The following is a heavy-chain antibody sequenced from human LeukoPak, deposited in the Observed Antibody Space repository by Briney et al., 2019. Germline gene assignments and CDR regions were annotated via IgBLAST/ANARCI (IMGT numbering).Heavy chain of an antibody. J-gene: IGHJ4*02. CDR1: GGTFSSYA. Sequence: SVKVSCKASGGTFSSYAISWVRQAPGQGLEWMGGIIPIFGTANYAQKFQGRVTITADESTSTAYMELSSLRSEDTAVYYCARGPTYYDFWSGYCDYWGQGTLVTVSS. CDR2: IIPIFGTA. D-gene: IGHD3-3*01. V-gene: IGHV1-69*01. CDR3: ARGPTYYDFWSGYCDY.